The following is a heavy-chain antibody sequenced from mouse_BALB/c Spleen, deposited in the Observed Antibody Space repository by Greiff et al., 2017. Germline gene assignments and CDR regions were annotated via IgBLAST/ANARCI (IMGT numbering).Heavy chain of an antibody. CDR2: IWAGGST. Sequence: QVQLKESGPGLVAPSQSLSITCTVSGFSLTSYGVHWVRQPPGKGLEWLGVIWAGGSTNYNSALMSRLSIGKDNSKSQVFLKMNSLQTDDTAMYYCARDQGYYGSSPYAMDYWGQGTSVTVSS. D-gene: IGHD1-1*01. CDR3: ARDQGYYGSSPYAMDY. CDR1: GFSLTSYG. J-gene: IGHJ4*01. V-gene: IGHV2-9*02.